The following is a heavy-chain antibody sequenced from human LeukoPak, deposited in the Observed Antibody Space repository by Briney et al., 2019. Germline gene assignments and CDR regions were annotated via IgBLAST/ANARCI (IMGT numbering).Heavy chain of an antibody. Sequence: GGSLILSCAASGFTFSSYSMNWVRQAPGKGLEWVSSISSSSSYIYYADSVKGRFTISRDNAKNSLYLQMNSLRAEDTAVYYCAVIAVAGQALWGQGTLVTVSS. CDR3: AVIAVAGQAL. D-gene: IGHD6-19*01. V-gene: IGHV3-21*01. CDR1: GFTFSSYS. J-gene: IGHJ4*02. CDR2: ISSSSSYI.